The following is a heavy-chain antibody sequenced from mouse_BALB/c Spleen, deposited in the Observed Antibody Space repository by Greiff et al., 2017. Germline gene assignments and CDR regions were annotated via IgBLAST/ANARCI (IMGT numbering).Heavy chain of an antibody. V-gene: IGHV2-6-7*01. D-gene: IGHD2-4*01. J-gene: IGHJ4*01. Sequence: VQVVESGPGLVAPSQSLSITCTVSGFSLTGYGVNWVRQPPGKGLEWLGMIWGDGSTDYNSALKSRLSISKDNSKSQVFLKMNSLQTDDTARYYCARDGDYDYDGYAMDYWGQGTSVTVSS. CDR2: IWGDGST. CDR3: ARDGDYDYDGYAMDY. CDR1: GFSLTGYG.